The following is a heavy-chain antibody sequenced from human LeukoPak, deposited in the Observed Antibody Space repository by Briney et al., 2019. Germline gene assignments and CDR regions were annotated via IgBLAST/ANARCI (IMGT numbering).Heavy chain of an antibody. V-gene: IGHV3-7*01. Sequence: PGGSLRLSCAASGFIFTNYFMSWVRQAPGKGLEWVASIKHDGSEKYYVDSVRGPFTISRDNTMNSLYLQMSSLRAEDTAVYYCATDRGWRTSGYYLYYFEYWGQGTLVTYSS. J-gene: IGHJ4*02. D-gene: IGHD3-3*01. CDR1: GFIFTNYF. CDR2: IKHDGSEK. CDR3: ATDRGWRTSGYYLYYFEY.